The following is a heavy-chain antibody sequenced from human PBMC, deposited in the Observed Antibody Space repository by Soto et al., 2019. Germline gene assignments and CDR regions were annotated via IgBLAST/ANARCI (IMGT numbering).Heavy chain of an antibody. Sequence: QEQLVETGGGVVQPGRSLRLSCAASGFTFSCCAMHWVRQAPGKGLEWVAVISYDGSNKNYGDSMKGRFTISRDNSKNTLYLQMISLRAEDTAVYFCTRSYDTTGYYRFDLWGQGTLVTVSS. J-gene: IGHJ4*02. CDR3: TRSYDTTGYYRFDL. CDR2: ISYDGSNK. V-gene: IGHV3-30-3*01. CDR1: GFTFSCCA. D-gene: IGHD3-22*01.